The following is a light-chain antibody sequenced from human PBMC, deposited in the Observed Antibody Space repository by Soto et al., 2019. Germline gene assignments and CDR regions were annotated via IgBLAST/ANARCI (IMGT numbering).Light chain of an antibody. V-gene: IGKV3-15*01. CDR1: QSVSSN. J-gene: IGKJ2*01. CDR2: GAS. CDR3: HSAT. Sequence: EIVMTQSPATLSVSPGERATLSCRASQSVSSNLAWYQQKPGQAPRLLIYGASTRATGIPARFRGSGSGTEFTLTLSSLQSEDFAVYYCHSATFGQGTKLEIK.